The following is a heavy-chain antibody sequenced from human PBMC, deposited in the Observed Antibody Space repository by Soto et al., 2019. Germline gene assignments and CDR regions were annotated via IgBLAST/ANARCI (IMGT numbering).Heavy chain of an antibody. CDR2: IYYSGST. D-gene: IGHD3-22*01. CDR3: ARADYYDSSGYYRVLDY. CDR1: GGSISSGGYY. Sequence: SETLSLTCTVSGGSISSGGYYWSWIRQHPGKGLEWIGYIYYSGSTYYNPSLKSRVTISVDTSKNQFSLKLSSVTAADTAVYYCARADYYDSSGYYRVLDYWGQGTLVTVSS. V-gene: IGHV4-31*03. J-gene: IGHJ4*02.